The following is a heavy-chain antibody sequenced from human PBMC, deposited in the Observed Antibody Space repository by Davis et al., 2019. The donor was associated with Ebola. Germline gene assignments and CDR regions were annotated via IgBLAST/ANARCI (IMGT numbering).Heavy chain of an antibody. D-gene: IGHD3-9*01. Sequence: GESLKISCAGPGFIFSSYVMSWVRQAPGKGLEWVSTFGTGADTYYADSVKGRFAISRDNSKNTLYLQMNSLRVEDTAIYYCVKDTSDIWFDIWGQGTMVTVSS. CDR3: VKDTSDIWFDI. J-gene: IGHJ3*02. CDR2: FGTGADT. CDR1: GFIFSSYV. V-gene: IGHV3-23*01.